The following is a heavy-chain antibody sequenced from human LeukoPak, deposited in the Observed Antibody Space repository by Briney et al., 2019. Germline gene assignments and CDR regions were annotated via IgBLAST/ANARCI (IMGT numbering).Heavy chain of an antibody. CDR2: ISGSGGST. CDR1: GFTFSSYS. CDR3: AKEDIPYYDFWSGYPFDY. J-gene: IGHJ4*02. Sequence: GGSLRLSCAGSGFTFSSYSMSWLRQAPGKGPEWVSTISGSGGSTYYADSVKGRFTISRDNSKNTLYLQMNSLRAEDTAVYYCAKEDIPYYDFWSGYPFDYWGQGTLVTVSS. D-gene: IGHD3-3*01. V-gene: IGHV3-23*01.